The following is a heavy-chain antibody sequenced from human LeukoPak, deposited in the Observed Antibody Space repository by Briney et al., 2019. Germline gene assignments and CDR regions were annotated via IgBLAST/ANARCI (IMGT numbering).Heavy chain of an antibody. CDR1: GGSISSSSYY. CDR2: IYYSGST. D-gene: IGHD2-21*02. J-gene: IGHJ6*03. Sequence: TSSETLSLTCTVSGGSISSSSYYWGWIRQPPGKGLEWIGSIYYSGSTYYNPSLKSRVTISVDTSKNQFSLKLSSVTAADTAVYYCARDRYCGGDCYYYYYYVDVWGKGTTVTVSS. CDR3: ARDRYCGGDCYYYYYYVDV. V-gene: IGHV4-39*07.